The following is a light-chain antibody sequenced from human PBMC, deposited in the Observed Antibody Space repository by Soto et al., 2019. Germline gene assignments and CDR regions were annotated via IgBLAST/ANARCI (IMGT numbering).Light chain of an antibody. Sequence: EIVLTQSPGTLSLSPGERATLSCRASQSVSSSFLSWYQQKPGQSPRLLIYGASGRATGIPDRFSGSGSGTDFTLTISSLEPEDFAVYYCQQYGSSPWTFGQGTKVDIK. V-gene: IGKV3-20*01. CDR1: QSVSSSF. CDR2: GAS. CDR3: QQYGSSPWT. J-gene: IGKJ1*01.